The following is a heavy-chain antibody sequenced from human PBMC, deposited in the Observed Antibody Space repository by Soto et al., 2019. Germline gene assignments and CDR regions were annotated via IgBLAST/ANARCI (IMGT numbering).Heavy chain of an antibody. J-gene: IGHJ4*02. CDR1: GHTITNYF. CDR3: AREVESTDY. Sequence: GASVKVSCKASGHTITNYFMHWVRQAPGQGLEWMGIINPTGGDTTYAQKFQDRVTMTRDTSTSTFYVELSSLRSEDTAVYYCAREVESTDYWGQGTLVTVSS. V-gene: IGHV1-46*03. D-gene: IGHD4-4*01. CDR2: INPTGGDT.